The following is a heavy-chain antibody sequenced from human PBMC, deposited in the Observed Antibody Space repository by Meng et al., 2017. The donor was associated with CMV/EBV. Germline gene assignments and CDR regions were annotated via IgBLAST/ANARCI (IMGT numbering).Heavy chain of an antibody. CDR3: ASGQLLQIGEY. Sequence: SGPTLVNPTETLTLTCTVSGFSLSNARMGVSWIRQPPGKALEWLAHIFSNDEKSYSTSLKSRLTISKDTSKSQVVLAMTNMDPVDTATYYCASGQLLQIGEYWGQGTLVTVSS. CDR1: GFSLSNARMG. J-gene: IGHJ4*02. V-gene: IGHV2-26*01. D-gene: IGHD2-2*01. CDR2: IFSNDEK.